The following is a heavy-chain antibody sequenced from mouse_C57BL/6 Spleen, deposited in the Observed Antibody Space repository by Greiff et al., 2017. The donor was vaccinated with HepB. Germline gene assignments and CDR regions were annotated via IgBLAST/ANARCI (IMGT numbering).Heavy chain of an antibody. CDR3: ARESRGDYYAMDY. Sequence: EVQGVESGGGLVKPGGSLKLSCAASGFTFSSYAMSWVRQTPEKRLEWVATISDGGSYTYYPDNVKGRFTISRDNAKNNLYLQMSHLKSEDTAMYYCARESRGDYYAMDYWGQGTSVTVSS. CDR2: ISDGGSYT. J-gene: IGHJ4*01. CDR1: GFTFSSYA. V-gene: IGHV5-4*01.